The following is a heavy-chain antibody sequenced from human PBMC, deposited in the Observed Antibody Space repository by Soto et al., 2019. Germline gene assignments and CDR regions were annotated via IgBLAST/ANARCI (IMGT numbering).Heavy chain of an antibody. V-gene: IGHV1-46*03. Sequence: QVQLVQSGADVKKPGASVTVSCKASGYTFTSYYIHWVRQAPGQGLEWMGIINPSGGSTSYAQKFQGRVTMTRDTSTSTVYMEVSGLRSEDTAVYYCARDQEPSTLYYDYYYMDVWGKGTTVTVSS. J-gene: IGHJ6*03. CDR2: INPSGGST. CDR3: ARDQEPSTLYYDYYYMDV. CDR1: GYTFTSYY.